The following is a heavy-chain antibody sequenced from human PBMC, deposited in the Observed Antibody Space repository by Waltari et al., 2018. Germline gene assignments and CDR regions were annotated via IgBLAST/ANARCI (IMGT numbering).Heavy chain of an antibody. Sequence: QVQLQQWGAGLLTPSETLSLTCAVYGGSFSGYYWSWIRQPPGKGLEWIGEINHSGSTNYNPSLKSRVTISVDTSKNQFSLKLSSVTAADTAVYYCARGTDPDGQWLPFDYWGQGTLVTVSS. CDR1: GGSFSGYY. V-gene: IGHV4-34*01. CDR3: ARGTDPDGQWLPFDY. D-gene: IGHD6-19*01. CDR2: INHSGST. J-gene: IGHJ4*02.